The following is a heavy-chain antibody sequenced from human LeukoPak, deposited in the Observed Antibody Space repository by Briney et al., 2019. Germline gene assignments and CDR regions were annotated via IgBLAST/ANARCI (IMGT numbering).Heavy chain of an antibody. CDR1: GITLSNYG. V-gene: IGHV3-23*01. J-gene: IGHJ4*02. CDR3: AKRGVVIRVILVGFHKEAYYFDS. Sequence: GGSLRLSCAVSGITLSNYGMSWLRQAPGKGLEWVAGISGSGGGTNYADSVKGRFTISRDNPKNTLYLQMNSLRAEDTAVYFCAKRGVVIRVILVGFHKEAYYFDSWGQGALVTVSS. D-gene: IGHD3-22*01. CDR2: ISGSGGGT.